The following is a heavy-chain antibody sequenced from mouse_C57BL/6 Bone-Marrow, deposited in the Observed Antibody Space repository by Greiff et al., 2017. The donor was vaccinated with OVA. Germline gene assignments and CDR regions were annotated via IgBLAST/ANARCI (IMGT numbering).Heavy chain of an antibody. V-gene: IGHV1-81*01. D-gene: IGHD2-5*01. CDR3: AAYYSNPYYFDY. Sequence: QVQLKESGAELARPGASVKLSCKASGYTFTSYGISWVKQRTGQGLEWIGEIYPRSGNTYYNEKFKGKATLTADKSSSTAYMELRSLTSEDSAVYFCAAYYSNPYYFDYWGQGTTITVSS. CDR2: IYPRSGNT. J-gene: IGHJ2*01. CDR1: GYTFTSYG.